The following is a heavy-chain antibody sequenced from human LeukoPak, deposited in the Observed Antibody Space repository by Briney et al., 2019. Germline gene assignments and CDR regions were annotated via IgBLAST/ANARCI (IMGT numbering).Heavy chain of an antibody. CDR2: IYYSGST. Sequence: PSQTLSLTCTVSGGSISSGGYYWSWIRQHPGKGLEWIGYIYYSGSTYYNPSLKSRVTIAVDTSKNQLSLKLSSVTAADTAVYYCARDSLDSSGPRWVFAFDIWGQGTMVTVSS. CDR3: ARDSLDSSGPRWVFAFDI. V-gene: IGHV4-31*03. CDR1: GGSISSGGYY. D-gene: IGHD3-22*01. J-gene: IGHJ3*02.